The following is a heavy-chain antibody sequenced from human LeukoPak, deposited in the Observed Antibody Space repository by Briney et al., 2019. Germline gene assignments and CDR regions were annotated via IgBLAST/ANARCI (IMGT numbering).Heavy chain of an antibody. D-gene: IGHD2-2*01. CDR3: ATGERLVPAAMWFDY. V-gene: IGHV1-2*02. CDR2: INPKSGGR. Sequence: ASVTVSCKASGYTFTDYYMHWVRQAPGQGLEWMGWINPKSGGRSYAQRFQGRVTMTRDTSISTAYMELSRLRSDDTAVYYCATGERLVPAAMWFDYWGQGTLVTVSS. J-gene: IGHJ4*02. CDR1: GYTFTDYY.